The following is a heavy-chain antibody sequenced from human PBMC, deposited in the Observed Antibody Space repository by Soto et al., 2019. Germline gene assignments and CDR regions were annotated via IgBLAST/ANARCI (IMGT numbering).Heavy chain of an antibody. CDR3: ARGVRVPAATHPPVFDY. CDR2: INHSGST. D-gene: IGHD2-2*01. J-gene: IGHJ4*02. Sequence: SETLSLTCAVYGGSFSGYYWSWIRQPPGKGLEWIGEINHSGSTSYNPSLKSRVTISVDTSKNQFSLKLSSVTAADTAVYYCARGVRVPAATHPPVFDYWGQGTLVTVSS. V-gene: IGHV4-34*01. CDR1: GGSFSGYY.